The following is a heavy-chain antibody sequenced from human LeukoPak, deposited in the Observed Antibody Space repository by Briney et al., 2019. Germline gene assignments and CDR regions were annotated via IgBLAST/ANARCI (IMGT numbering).Heavy chain of an antibody. Sequence: PGGSLRLSCAASRFTFSNYWMSWVRQAPGKGLEWVANMKQDGSEKYYVDSVKGRFTISRDNAKNSLYLQMNSLRAEDTAVYYCARDPLLWFGETTDYWGQGTLVTVSS. CDR1: RFTFSNYW. CDR3: ARDPLLWFGETTDY. CDR2: MKQDGSEK. V-gene: IGHV3-7*01. D-gene: IGHD3-10*01. J-gene: IGHJ4*02.